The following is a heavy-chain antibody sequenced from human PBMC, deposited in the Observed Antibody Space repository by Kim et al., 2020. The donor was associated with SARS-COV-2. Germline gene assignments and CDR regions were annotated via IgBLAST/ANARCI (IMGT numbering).Heavy chain of an antibody. V-gene: IGHV4-34*01. CDR2: INHSGST. Sequence: SETLSLTCAVYGGSFSGYYWSWIRQPPGKGLEWIGEINHSGSTNYNASLKSRVTISVDTSKNQFSLKLSSVTAADTAVYYCARMVRRIYYGSGPPHYWGQGTLVTVSS. CDR3: ARMVRRIYYGSGPPHY. J-gene: IGHJ4*02. CDR1: GGSFSGYY. D-gene: IGHD3-10*01.